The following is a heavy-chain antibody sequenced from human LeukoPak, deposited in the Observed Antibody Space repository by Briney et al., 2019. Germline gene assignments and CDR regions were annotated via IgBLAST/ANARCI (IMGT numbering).Heavy chain of an antibody. CDR1: GYIFSTYW. J-gene: IGHJ4*02. CDR2: IYPGDSDT. V-gene: IGHV5-51*01. CDR3: ARPGYCSTTSCSAIDY. D-gene: IGHD2-2*01. Sequence: PGESLKISCKGSGYIFSTYWIGWVRQMPGKGLEWMGIIYPGDSDTRYSPSFQGQVTISADKSISTAFLHWSSLKASDTAMYYCARPGYCSTTSCSAIDYWGRGTLVTVSS.